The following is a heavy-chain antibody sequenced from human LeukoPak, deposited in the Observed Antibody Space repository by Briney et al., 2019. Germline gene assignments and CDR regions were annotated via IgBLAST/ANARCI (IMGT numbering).Heavy chain of an antibody. J-gene: IGHJ4*02. Sequence: ASVKVSCKASGYTFTSYYKHWVRQAPGQGLEWMGIINPSGGTTNYAQKFQGRVTMTRDTSTSTVYMELSSLRSDDTAVYYCTRDVNTAMVFDYWGQGTLVTVSS. CDR2: INPSGGTT. CDR1: GYTFTSYY. V-gene: IGHV1-46*01. CDR3: TRDVNTAMVFDY. D-gene: IGHD5-18*01.